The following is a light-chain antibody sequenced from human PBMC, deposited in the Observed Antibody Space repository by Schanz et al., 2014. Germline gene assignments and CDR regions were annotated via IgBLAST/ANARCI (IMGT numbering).Light chain of an antibody. CDR1: SSDVGGYDF. J-gene: IGLJ3*02. V-gene: IGLV2-14*03. CDR2: AVS. Sequence: QSALTQPASVSGSPGQSITISCTGTSSDVGGYDFVSWYQQHPGKAPKLMIYAVSNRPSGVSDRFSGSKSGNTASLTISGLQADDEADYYCSSYTRSSTQVFGGGTKLTVL. CDR3: SSYTRSSTQV.